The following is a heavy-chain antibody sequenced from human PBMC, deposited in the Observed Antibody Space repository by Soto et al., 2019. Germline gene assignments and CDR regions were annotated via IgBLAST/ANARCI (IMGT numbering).Heavy chain of an antibody. Sequence: PSETLSLTCTVSGGSINDFAYYWGWIRQAPGKGLEWIGTVYHNENTYYNPSLKSRITISADTAKNQFSLNLRSVTAADTAIYFCARRERYYGSPGWFDPWGQGTLVTV. J-gene: IGHJ5*02. D-gene: IGHD3-16*01. CDR2: VYHNENT. CDR3: ARRERYYGSPGWFDP. CDR1: GGSINDFAYY. V-gene: IGHV4-39*01.